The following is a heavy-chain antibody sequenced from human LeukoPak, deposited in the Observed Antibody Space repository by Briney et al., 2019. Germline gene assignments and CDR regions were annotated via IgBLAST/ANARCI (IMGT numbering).Heavy chain of an antibody. V-gene: IGHV4-59*01. CDR1: GVSIITYY. J-gene: IGHJ4*02. CDR2: LYSSGTT. CDR3: ARAQTISCFYFDY. D-gene: IGHD3-16*01. Sequence: SETLSLTCSVSGVSIITYYWSWIRQPPGKGLEWLGYLYSSGTTNYNPSLRSRLTISADTSKNQFSLKLNSVTAADTAVYYCARAQTISCFYFDYWGQGILVAVSS.